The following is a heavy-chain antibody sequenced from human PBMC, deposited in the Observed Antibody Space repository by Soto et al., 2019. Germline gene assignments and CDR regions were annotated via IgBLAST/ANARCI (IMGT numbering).Heavy chain of an antibody. Sequence: SEPLSLTCTVSGGSISSSSYYWGWIRQPPGKGLEGFGRIYFSGSTYYNPSLKSRVTISVETSKNQSTRTLSSVTAADTAVYNCARLVDTAMAPYYYYYSMTVWGKGTTVTV. D-gene: IGHD5-18*01. CDR3: ARLVDTAMAPYYYYYSMTV. V-gene: IGHV4-39*01. CDR1: GGSISSSSYY. CDR2: IYFSGST. J-gene: IGHJ6*04.